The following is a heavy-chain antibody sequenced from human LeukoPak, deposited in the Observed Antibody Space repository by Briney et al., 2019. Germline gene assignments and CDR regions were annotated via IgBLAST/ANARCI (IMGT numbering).Heavy chain of an antibody. J-gene: IGHJ5*02. CDR2: ISGSGIST. Sequence: GGSLRLSCAASGFTFSSYAMSWVRQAPGKGPEWVSAISGSGISTYYADSVKGRFTISRDNSKNTLYLQMNSLRAEDAAVYYCASAKNGDYVYNWFDPWGQGTLVTVSS. D-gene: IGHD4-17*01. V-gene: IGHV3-23*01. CDR1: GFTFSSYA. CDR3: ASAKNGDYVYNWFDP.